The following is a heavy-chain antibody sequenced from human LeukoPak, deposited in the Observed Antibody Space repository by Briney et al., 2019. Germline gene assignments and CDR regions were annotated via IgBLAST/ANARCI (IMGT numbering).Heavy chain of an antibody. V-gene: IGHV3-48*01. CDR3: AKGPMGRGFDY. D-gene: IGHD3-10*01. Sequence: PGGSLRLSCAASGLSFSTNTMNWIPQAPGKGPEWFSYISSSSSTTYYADSVKGRFTISRANSKNTLYLQMNSLRAEDTAIYYGAKGPMGRGFDYWGQGTLVTVSS. J-gene: IGHJ4*02. CDR1: GLSFSTNT. CDR2: ISSSSSTT.